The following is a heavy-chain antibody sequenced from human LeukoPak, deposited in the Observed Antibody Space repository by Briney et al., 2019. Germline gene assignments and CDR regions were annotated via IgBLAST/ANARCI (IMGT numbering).Heavy chain of an antibody. CDR1: GFTFSGSA. Sequence: GGSLRLSCAASGFTFSGSAMHWVRQASGKGLERVGRIRSKANSYATAYAASVKGRFTISRDDSKNTAYLQMNSLKTEDTAVYYCLTPPSLGYCSSTSCERRFDWGQGTLVTVSS. V-gene: IGHV3-73*01. CDR3: LTPPSLGYCSSTSCERRFD. J-gene: IGHJ4*02. D-gene: IGHD2-2*01. CDR2: IRSKANSYAT.